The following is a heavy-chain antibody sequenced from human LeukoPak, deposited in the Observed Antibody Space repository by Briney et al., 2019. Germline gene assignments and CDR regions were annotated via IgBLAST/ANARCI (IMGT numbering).Heavy chain of an antibody. CDR1: GYTFTSYY. CDR3: ARAYGSGSYYRPSAGGGY. D-gene: IGHD3-10*01. CDR2: INPSGGST. Sequence: GASVNVSCKASGYTFTSYYMHWVRQAPGQGLEWMGIINPSGGSTSYAQKFQGRVTMTRDTSTSTVYMELSSLRSEDTAVYYCARAYGSGSYYRPSAGGGYWGQGTLVTVSS. V-gene: IGHV1-46*01. J-gene: IGHJ4*02.